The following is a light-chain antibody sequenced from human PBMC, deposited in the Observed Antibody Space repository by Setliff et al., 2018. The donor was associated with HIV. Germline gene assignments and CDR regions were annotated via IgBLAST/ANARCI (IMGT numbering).Light chain of an antibody. CDR2: SNN. Sequence: KRVTISCSGSSSNIGSNTVNWYKQLPGTAPKLLMYSNNQRPSGVPDRFSGSKSGPSASLAISGLQSEDEADYYCAVWDDILNAFFVFGTGTKV. CDR3: AVWDDILNAFFV. CDR1: SSNIGSNT. V-gene: IGLV1-44*01. J-gene: IGLJ1*01.